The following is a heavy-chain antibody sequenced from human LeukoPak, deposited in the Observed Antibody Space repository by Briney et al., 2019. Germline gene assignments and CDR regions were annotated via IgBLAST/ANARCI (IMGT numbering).Heavy chain of an antibody. D-gene: IGHD3-3*01. Sequence: SETLSLTCTVSGGSISSSSYYWGWIRQPPGNGLEWIGSIYYSGSTYYNPSLKSRVTISVDTTKNQFSLKLSSVTAADTAVYYCAWEQYYDFWSGYFVNYYYYYMDVWGKGTTVTVSS. CDR3: AWEQYYDFWSGYFVNYYYYYMDV. CDR1: GGSISSSSYY. CDR2: IYYSGST. J-gene: IGHJ6*03. V-gene: IGHV4-39*07.